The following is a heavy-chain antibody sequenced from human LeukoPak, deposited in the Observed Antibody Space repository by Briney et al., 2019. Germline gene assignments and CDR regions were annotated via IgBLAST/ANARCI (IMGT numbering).Heavy chain of an antibody. CDR3: ARTVAGIGLLDY. D-gene: IGHD6-19*01. CDR1: GGSISSSSYY. CDR2: IYYSGST. V-gene: IGHV4-39*07. Sequence: KSSETLSLTCTVSGGSISSSSYYWGWIRQPPGKGLEWIGSIYYSGSTYYNPSLKSRVTISVDTSKNQFSLKLSSVTAADTAVYYCARTVAGIGLLDYWGQGTLVTVSS. J-gene: IGHJ4*02.